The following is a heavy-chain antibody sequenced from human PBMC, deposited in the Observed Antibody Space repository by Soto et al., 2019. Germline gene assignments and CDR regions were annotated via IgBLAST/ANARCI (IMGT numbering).Heavy chain of an antibody. J-gene: IGHJ6*02. CDR2: IYPGDSDT. D-gene: IGHD1-1*01. CDR3: AKEFGWELQLSHPYYNSGMDV. Sequence: GESLKISCQTSGYSFTNYWIAWVCHVPVKGLEWVGIIYPGDSDTRYSPSFQGHVTIVAAKSISTVYLQWSSLRPEDTAVYYCAKEFGWELQLSHPYYNSGMDVWGQGTTVTVSS. CDR1: GYSFTNYW. V-gene: IGHV5-51*01.